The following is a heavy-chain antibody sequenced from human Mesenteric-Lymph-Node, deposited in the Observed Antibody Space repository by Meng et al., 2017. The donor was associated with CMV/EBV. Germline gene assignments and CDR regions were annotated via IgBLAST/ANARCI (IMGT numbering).Heavy chain of an antibody. D-gene: IGHD1-7*01. Sequence: GSLRLSCTVFGYSISSDYYWGWIRQPPGKGLQWIGSFYHSGSTYYNPSLKSRITISVDTSKNRFSLKLSSVTAADTAVYYCARGGITGTTRIDYWGQGTLVTVSS. CDR3: ARGGITGTTRIDY. J-gene: IGHJ4*02. CDR2: FYHSGST. V-gene: IGHV4-38-2*02. CDR1: GYSISSDYY.